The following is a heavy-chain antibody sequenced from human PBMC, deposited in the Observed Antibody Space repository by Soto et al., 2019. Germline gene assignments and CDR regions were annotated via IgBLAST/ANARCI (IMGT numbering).Heavy chain of an antibody. Sequence: QVQLVQSGAEVKKPGASVKVSCKASGYTFTSYGISWVRQAPGQGLEWMGWISAYNGNTNYAQKLQCRVTMYTDTSTSTAYMELRSLRSDDTAVYYCARDLYYYDSSGYYYVLPEDYWGQGTLVTVSS. V-gene: IGHV1-18*01. J-gene: IGHJ4*02. CDR3: ARDLYYYDSSGYYYVLPEDY. D-gene: IGHD3-22*01. CDR1: GYTFTSYG. CDR2: ISAYNGNT.